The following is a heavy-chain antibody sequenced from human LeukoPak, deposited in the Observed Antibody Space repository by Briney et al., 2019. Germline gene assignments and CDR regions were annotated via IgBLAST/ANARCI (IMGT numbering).Heavy chain of an antibody. CDR1: GFTFSNAW. V-gene: IGHV3-15*01. J-gene: IGHJ4*02. Sequence: GGSLRLPCAASGFTFSNAWLIWVRQAPGKGLEWVGRIKSKTDGGTTDYAAPVKGRFTISRDDSKNTLYPQMNSLKTEDTAVYYCTTEYYYDSSGYYYKGYWGQGTLVTVSS. CDR3: TTEYYYDSSGYYYKGY. CDR2: IKSKTDGGTT. D-gene: IGHD3-22*01.